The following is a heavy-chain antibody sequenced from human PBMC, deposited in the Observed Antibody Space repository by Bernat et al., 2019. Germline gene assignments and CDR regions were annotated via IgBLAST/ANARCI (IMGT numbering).Heavy chain of an antibody. CDR2: TNIKTGGT. V-gene: IGHV1-2*06. D-gene: IGHD3-10*01. Sequence: QVQLVQSGAEVKQPGASVKVSCKASGYTFTVYHLHWVRQAPGQGLEWMGRTNIKTGGTNYAQKFQGRVTMTRDTSISTAYMELSRLTSDDTAVYYCARDGRTFDLDYWGQGTLVTVSS. CDR1: GYTFTVYH. CDR3: ARDGRTFDLDY. J-gene: IGHJ4*02.